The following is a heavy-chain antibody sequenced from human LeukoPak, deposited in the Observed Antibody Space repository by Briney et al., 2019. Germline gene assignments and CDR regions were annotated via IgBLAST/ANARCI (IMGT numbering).Heavy chain of an antibody. D-gene: IGHD1-26*01. CDR1: GFTFSSYS. CDR2: ISSSSSTI. J-gene: IGHJ4*02. V-gene: IGHV3-48*01. CDR3: ARDAVRRVGATTVVDY. Sequence: GGSLRLSCAASGFTFSSYSMNWVRQAPGKGLEWVSYISSSSSTIYYADSVKGRFTISRDNAKNSLYLQMNSLRAEDTAVYYCARDAVRRVGATTVVDYWGQGTLVTVSS.